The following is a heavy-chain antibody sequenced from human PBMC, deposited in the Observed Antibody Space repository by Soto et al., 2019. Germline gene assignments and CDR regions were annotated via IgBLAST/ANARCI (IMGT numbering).Heavy chain of an antibody. CDR1: GFTFSSYS. Sequence: PGGSLRLSCAASGFTFSSYSMNWVRQAPGKGLEWVSSISSSSSYIYYADSVKGRFTISRDNAKNSLYLQMNSLRAEDTAVYYCARDRVAARPPPYYYGMDVWGLGTTVTVSS. CDR2: ISSSSSYI. CDR3: ARDRVAARPPPYYYGMDV. J-gene: IGHJ6*02. V-gene: IGHV3-21*01. D-gene: IGHD6-6*01.